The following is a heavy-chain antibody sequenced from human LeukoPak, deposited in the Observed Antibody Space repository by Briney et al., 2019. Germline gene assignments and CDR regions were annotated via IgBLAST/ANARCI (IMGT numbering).Heavy chain of an antibody. V-gene: IGHV3-48*03. CDR3: AREGAYNWNAADAFDI. Sequence: GGSLRLSCAASGFTFSSYAMSWVRQAPGKGLEWVSYISSSGSTIYYADSVKGRFTISRDNAKNSLYLQMNSLRAEDTAVYYCAREGAYNWNAADAFDIWGQGTMVTVSS. CDR1: GFTFSSYA. J-gene: IGHJ3*02. CDR2: ISSSGSTI. D-gene: IGHD1-20*01.